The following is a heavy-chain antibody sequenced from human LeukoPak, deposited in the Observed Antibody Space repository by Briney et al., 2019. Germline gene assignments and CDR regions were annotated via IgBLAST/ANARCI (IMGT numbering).Heavy chain of an antibody. J-gene: IGHJ4*02. CDR1: GGSISSSSYY. D-gene: IGHD3-9*01. V-gene: IGHV4-39*07. CDR2: IYYSGSI. CDR3: ARVGLRYFDWLPEVRLWGFDY. Sequence: SETLSLTCTVSGGSISSSSYYWGWIRQPPGKGLEWIGSIYYSGSINYNPSLKSRVTISVDTSKNQFSLKLSSVTAADTAVYYCARVGLRYFDWLPEVRLWGFDYWGQGTLVTVSS.